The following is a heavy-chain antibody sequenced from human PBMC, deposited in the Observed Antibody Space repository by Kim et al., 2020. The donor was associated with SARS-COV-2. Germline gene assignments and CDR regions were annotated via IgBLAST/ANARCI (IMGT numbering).Heavy chain of an antibody. CDR2: INHSGST. J-gene: IGHJ4*02. CDR1: GGSFSGYY. Sequence: SETLSLTCAVYGGSFSGYYWSWIRQPPGKGLEWIGEINHSGSTNYNPSLKSRVTISVDTSKNQFSLKLSSVTAADTAVYYCARGPQPLRGSVSFDYWGQGTLVTVSS. D-gene: IGHD2-2*01. V-gene: IGHV4-34*01. CDR3: ARGPQPLRGSVSFDY.